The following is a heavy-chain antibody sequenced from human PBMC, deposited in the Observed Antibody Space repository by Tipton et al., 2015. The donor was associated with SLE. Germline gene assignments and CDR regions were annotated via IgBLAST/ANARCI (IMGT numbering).Heavy chain of an antibody. CDR1: GFRSPLTDYG. CDR2: IWDDGSNK. J-gene: IGHJ2*01. V-gene: IGHV3-33*01. Sequence: SLRLSCVASGFRSPLTDYGMDWVRQTPGKGLEWVAVIWDDGSNKNYVDSTKGRFIISKDDSKSTLYLQMNSLTVDDTGLYFCARARGILGGSGWYLELWGRGTLVTVSS. D-gene: IGHD2-15*01. CDR3: ARARGILGGSGWYLEL.